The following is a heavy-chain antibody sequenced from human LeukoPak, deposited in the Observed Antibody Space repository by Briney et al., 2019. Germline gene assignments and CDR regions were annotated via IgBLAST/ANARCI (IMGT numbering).Heavy chain of an antibody. CDR2: ISYDGSNK. V-gene: IGHV3-30*19. J-gene: IGHJ3*02. CDR1: RFTFSSYG. CDR3: ARGGSSRDFAFDI. Sequence: GGSLRLSCAASRFTFSSYGMHWARQAPGKGLEWVAVISYDGSNKYYADSVKGRSTISRDNSKNTLYLQMNSLRAEDTAVYYCARGGSSRDFAFDIWGQGTMVTVSS. D-gene: IGHD6-13*01.